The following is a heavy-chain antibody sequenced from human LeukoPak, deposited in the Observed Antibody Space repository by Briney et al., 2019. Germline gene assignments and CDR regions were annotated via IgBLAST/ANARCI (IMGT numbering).Heavy chain of an antibody. J-gene: IGHJ5*02. D-gene: IGHD4-17*01. V-gene: IGHV4-4*07. CDR2: IYTSGST. Sequence: SETLSLTCTVSGGSISSYYWSWIRQPAGKGLEWIGRIYTSGSTNYNPSLKSRVTMSVDTSKNQFSLKLSSVTAADTAVYYCARDGDDYGDYANWFDPWGQGTLVTVSS. CDR3: ARDGDDYGDYANWFDP. CDR1: GGSISSYY.